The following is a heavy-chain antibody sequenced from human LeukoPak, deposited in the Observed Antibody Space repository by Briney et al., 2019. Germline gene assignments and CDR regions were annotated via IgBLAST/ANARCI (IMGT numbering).Heavy chain of an antibody. J-gene: IGHJ4*02. CDR2: ISSSSSYI. CDR1: GFTFSSYS. Sequence: GGSLRLSCAASGFTFSSYSMNWVRQAPGKGLEWVSSISSSSSYIYYADSVKGRFTISRDNAKNSLYLQMNSLRAEDTAVYYCARHSSQHGVFDYWGQGTLVTVSS. V-gene: IGHV3-21*04. CDR3: ARHSSQHGVFDY. D-gene: IGHD6-19*01.